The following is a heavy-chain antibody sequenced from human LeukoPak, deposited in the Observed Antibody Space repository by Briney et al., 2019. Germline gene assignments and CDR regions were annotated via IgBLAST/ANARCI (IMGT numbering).Heavy chain of an antibody. D-gene: IGHD3-22*01. CDR1: GFTLSSYA. J-gene: IGHJ3*02. Sequence: GGSLRLSCAASGFTLSSYAMSWVRQAPGKELEWVSSISSSSSYIYYADSVKGRFTISRDNAKNSLYLQMNSLRAEDTAVYYCARVATYYYDSSGYAEAFDIWGQGTMVTVSS. CDR2: ISSSSSYI. V-gene: IGHV3-21*01. CDR3: ARVATYYYDSSGYAEAFDI.